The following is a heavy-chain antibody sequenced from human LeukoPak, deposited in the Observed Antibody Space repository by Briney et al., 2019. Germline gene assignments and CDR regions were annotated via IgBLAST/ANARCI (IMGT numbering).Heavy chain of an antibody. Sequence: GRSLRVSCAASGFTFSDYYMSWIRQAPGKGLEWVSYISSSGSTIYYADSVKGRFTISRDNAKNSLYLQMNSLRAEDTAVYYCASDYDSSGYNPNWGQGTLVTVSS. J-gene: IGHJ4*02. CDR2: ISSSGSTI. D-gene: IGHD3-22*01. V-gene: IGHV3-11*01. CDR3: ASDYDSSGYNPN. CDR1: GFTFSDYY.